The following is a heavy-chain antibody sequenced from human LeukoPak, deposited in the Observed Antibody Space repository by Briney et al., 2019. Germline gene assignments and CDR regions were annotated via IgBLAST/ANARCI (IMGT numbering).Heavy chain of an antibody. CDR3: AKDRQSRGSLGFDY. CDR1: GFTFSGYS. J-gene: IGHJ4*02. D-gene: IGHD3-22*01. Sequence: GGSLRLSCAASGFTFSGYSMSWVRHAPGKGPEGVSTISGSGDATYYADSVEGRFTISRDNSKNTLYLQMNSLRAEDTAVYYCAKDRQSRGSLGFDYWGQGALVIVSS. CDR2: ISGSGDAT. V-gene: IGHV3-23*01.